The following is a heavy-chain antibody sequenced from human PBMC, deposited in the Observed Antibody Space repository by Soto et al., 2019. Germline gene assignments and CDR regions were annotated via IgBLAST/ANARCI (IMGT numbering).Heavy chain of an antibody. CDR3: ARGRDVVVPPAAVDY. Sequence: ASVKVSCKASGYTFTSYDINWVRQATGQGLEWMGWMNPNSGSTGYAQKFQGRVTMTRNTSISTAYMELSSLRSEDTAVYYCARGRDVVVPPAAVDYWGQGTLVTVSS. CDR2: MNPNSGST. CDR1: GYTFTSYD. V-gene: IGHV1-8*01. J-gene: IGHJ4*02. D-gene: IGHD2-2*01.